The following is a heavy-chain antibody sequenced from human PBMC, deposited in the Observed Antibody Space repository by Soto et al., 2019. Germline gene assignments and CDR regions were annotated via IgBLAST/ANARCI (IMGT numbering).Heavy chain of an antibody. CDR1: GGSISSSNW. D-gene: IGHD6-6*01. J-gene: IGHJ4*02. CDR2: ILHSGHT. Sequence: QVQLQESGPGLVKPSGTLSLTCAVSGGSISSSNWWSWVRQPPGKGLEYIGEILHSGHTNYNPSLRSRVTLSIDKSKNQFSLNLNSVTAADTAIYYCARGQRAARPHFDLWGQGTLVTVSS. CDR3: ARGQRAARPHFDL. V-gene: IGHV4-4*02.